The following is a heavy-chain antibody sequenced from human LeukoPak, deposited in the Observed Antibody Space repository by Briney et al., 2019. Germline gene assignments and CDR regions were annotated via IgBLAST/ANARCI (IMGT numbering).Heavy chain of an antibody. J-gene: IGHJ6*02. D-gene: IGHD5-18*01. CDR1: GGSFSGYY. V-gene: IGHV4-34*01. CDR3: ARGKGTVMAYYYYGMDV. Sequence: SETLSLTCVVYGGSFSGYYWSWIRQPPGKGLDWMGKINHSGSTNYNPSLKSRVTISVDTSKNQFSLKLSSVTAADTAVYYCARGKGTVMAYYYYGMDVWGQGTTVTVSS. CDR2: INHSGST.